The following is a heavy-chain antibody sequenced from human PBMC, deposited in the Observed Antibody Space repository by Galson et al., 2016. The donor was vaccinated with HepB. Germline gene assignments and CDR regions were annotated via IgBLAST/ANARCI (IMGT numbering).Heavy chain of an antibody. CDR2: SDTGNGGT. D-gene: IGHD5-12*01. Sequence: SVKVSCKASGYTFTTYGIHWMRQAPGQRLEWMGWSDTGNGGTKYSQSFQGRLTMTWDTSASTAYMEMGSLRSEDTAVYYCARRGLDYWGQGTLLTVSS. J-gene: IGHJ4*02. V-gene: IGHV1-3*04. CDR3: ARRGLDY. CDR1: GYTFTTYG.